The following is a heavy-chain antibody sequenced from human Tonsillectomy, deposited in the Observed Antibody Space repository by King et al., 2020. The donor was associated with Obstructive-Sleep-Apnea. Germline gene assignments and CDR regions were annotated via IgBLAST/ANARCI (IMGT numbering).Heavy chain of an antibody. J-gene: IGHJ4*02. Sequence: QLVQSGGDLVKPEGSLRLSCAASGFTFRNAWMSWVRQAPGKGLEWVGRSKSKSAGGAIEYVAPVKGRFSISRDDSNNMLHLQMNSLKTEDTGVYYCTRGGPSGDYYDHWGQGTPVTVSS. V-gene: IGHV3-15*01. CDR2: SKSKSAGGAI. CDR3: TRGGPSGDYYDH. D-gene: IGHD4-17*01. CDR1: GFTFRNAW.